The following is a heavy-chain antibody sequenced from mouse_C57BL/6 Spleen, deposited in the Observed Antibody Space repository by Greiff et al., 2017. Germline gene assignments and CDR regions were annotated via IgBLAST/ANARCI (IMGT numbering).Heavy chain of an antibody. Sequence: VQLQQSGGGLVKPGGSLKLSCAASGFTFSDYGMHWVRQAPEKGLAWVAYISSGSSTIYYADTVKGRFTISRDNAKNTLFLQMTSLRSEDTAMYYCARGGGLRLGYYFDYWGQGTTLTVSS. CDR2: ISSGSSTI. CDR1: GFTFSDYG. CDR3: ARGGGLRLGYYFDY. D-gene: IGHD2-4*01. V-gene: IGHV5-17*01. J-gene: IGHJ2*01.